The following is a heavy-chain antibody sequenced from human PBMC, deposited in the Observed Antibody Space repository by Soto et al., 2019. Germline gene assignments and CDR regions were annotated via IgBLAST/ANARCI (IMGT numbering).Heavy chain of an antibody. D-gene: IGHD5-18*01. CDR2: FDPEDGET. V-gene: IGHV1-24*01. Sequence: PRASVKVSCKVSGYTLTELSMHWVRQAPGKGLEWMGGFDPEDGETIYAQKFQGRVTMTEDTSTDTAYMELSSLRSEDTAVYYCATEVIQAAMASFDYWGQGTLVTVSS. J-gene: IGHJ4*02. CDR1: GYTLTELS. CDR3: ATEVIQAAMASFDY.